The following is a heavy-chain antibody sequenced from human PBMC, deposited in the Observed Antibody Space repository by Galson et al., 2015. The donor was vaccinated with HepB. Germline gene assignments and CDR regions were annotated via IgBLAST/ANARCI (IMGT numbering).Heavy chain of an antibody. CDR3: AAGPSYDSSGYPSGLTPY. V-gene: IGHV1-58*01. CDR1: GFTFTSYA. J-gene: IGHJ4*02. Sequence: SVKASCKASGFTFTSYAVQWVRQARGQRLEWIGWIVVGSGNTNYAQKFQERVTITRDMSTSTAYMELSSLRSEDTAVYYCAAGPSYDSSGYPSGLTPYWGQGTLVTVSS. CDR2: IVVGSGNT. D-gene: IGHD3-22*01.